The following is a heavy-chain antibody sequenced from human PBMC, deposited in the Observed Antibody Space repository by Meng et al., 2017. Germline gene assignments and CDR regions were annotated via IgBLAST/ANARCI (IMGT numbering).Heavy chain of an antibody. CDR2: INHSGST. J-gene: IGHJ4*02. CDR1: GGSFSGYY. V-gene: IGHV4-34*01. Sequence: QVQRKQWGAGLLKPSETLSLTCAVYGGSFSGYYWSWIRQPPGKGLEWIGEINHSGSTNYNPSLKSRVTISVDTSKNQFSLKLSSVTAADTAVYYCASSGYSYGYRFDYWGQGTLVTVSS. CDR3: ASSGYSYGYRFDY. D-gene: IGHD5-18*01.